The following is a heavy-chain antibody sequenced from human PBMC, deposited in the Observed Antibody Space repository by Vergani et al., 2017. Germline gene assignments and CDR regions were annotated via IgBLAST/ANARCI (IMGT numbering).Heavy chain of an antibody. CDR2: ISSSSSYI. D-gene: IGHD3-22*01. Sequence: EVQLVESGGGLVKPGGSLRLSCAASGFTFSSYSMNWVRQAPGKGLEWVSSISSSSSYIYYADSVKGRFTISRDNAKNSLYLQMNSLRAEDTAVYYCARDLSRPSFYYYDSSGYYPSYFDYWGQGTLVTVSS. CDR1: GFTFSSYS. V-gene: IGHV3-21*01. CDR3: ARDLSRPSFYYYDSSGYYPSYFDY. J-gene: IGHJ4*02.